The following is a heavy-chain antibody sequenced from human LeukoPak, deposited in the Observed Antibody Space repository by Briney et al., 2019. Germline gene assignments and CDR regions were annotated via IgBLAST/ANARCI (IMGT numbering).Heavy chain of an antibody. CDR2: ISVSGGST. CDR3: ATSSRLYYYYYYMDV. CDR1: GFTFSNYA. Sequence: GSLRLSCAASGFTFSNYAMTWVRQAPGKGLEWVSVISVSGGSTYYADSVKGRFTISRDNSKNTLYLQMDSLRADDTAVYYCATSSRLYYYYYYMDVWGKGTTVTVSS. D-gene: IGHD6-25*01. V-gene: IGHV3-23*01. J-gene: IGHJ6*03.